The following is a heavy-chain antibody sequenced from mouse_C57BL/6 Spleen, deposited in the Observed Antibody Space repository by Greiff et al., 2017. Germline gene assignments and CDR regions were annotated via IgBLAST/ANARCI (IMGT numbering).Heavy chain of an antibody. Sequence: EVHLVESGGGLVQPGGSLKLSCAASGFTFSDYYMYWVRQTPEKRLEWVAYISNGGGSTYYPDTVKGRFTISRDNAKNTLYLQMSRLKSEDTAMYYCARRGNGYDGYFDVWGTGTTVTVSS. CDR3: ARRGNGYDGYFDV. CDR1: GFTFSDYY. V-gene: IGHV5-12*01. CDR2: ISNGGGST. D-gene: IGHD2-2*01. J-gene: IGHJ1*03.